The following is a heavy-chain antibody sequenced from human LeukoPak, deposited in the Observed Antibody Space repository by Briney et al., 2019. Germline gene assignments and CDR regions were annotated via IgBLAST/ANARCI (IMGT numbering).Heavy chain of an antibody. Sequence: SETLSLTCTVSGGSISSSSYYWGWIRQPPGKGLGWIGSIYYSGSTNYNPSLKSRVTISVDTSKNQFSLKLSSVTAADTAVYYCARAGRGSGSYVSYDWDYWGQGTLVTVSS. CDR1: GGSISSSSYY. V-gene: IGHV4-39*07. CDR3: ARAGRGSGSYVSYDWDY. CDR2: IYYSGST. D-gene: IGHD3-10*01. J-gene: IGHJ4*02.